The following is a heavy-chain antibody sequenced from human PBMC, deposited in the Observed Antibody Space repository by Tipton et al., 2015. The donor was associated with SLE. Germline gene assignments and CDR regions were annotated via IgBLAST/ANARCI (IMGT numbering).Heavy chain of an antibody. CDR3: AREGESMGNYYYYYYMDV. V-gene: IGHV4-4*07. CDR2: IYTSGST. D-gene: IGHD3-16*01. J-gene: IGHJ6*03. CDR1: GGSISSYY. Sequence: LRLSCTVSGGSISSYYWSWIRQPAGKGLEWIGRIYTSGSTNYNPSLKSRVTMSVDTSKNPFSLKLSSVTAADTAVYYCAREGESMGNYYYYYYMDVWGKGTTVTVSS.